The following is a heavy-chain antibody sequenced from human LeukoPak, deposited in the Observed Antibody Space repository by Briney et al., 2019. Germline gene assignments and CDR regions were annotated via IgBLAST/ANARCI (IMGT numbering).Heavy chain of an antibody. Sequence: SETLSLTCTVSGGSISTYYWSWIRQPPGKGLEWIGYIYYSGSTNYNPSLESRVTISVDTSKNQFSLKLTSVTAADTAVYYCARDRSGYSSGWYHLAYWGQGTLVTVSS. D-gene: IGHD6-19*01. CDR1: GGSISTYY. CDR2: IYYSGST. V-gene: IGHV4-59*13. J-gene: IGHJ4*02. CDR3: ARDRSGYSSGWYHLAY.